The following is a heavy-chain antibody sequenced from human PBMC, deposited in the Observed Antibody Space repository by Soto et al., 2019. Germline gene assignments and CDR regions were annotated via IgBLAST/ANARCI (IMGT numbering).Heavy chain of an antibody. CDR1: GFTFSSYW. D-gene: IGHD3-22*01. CDR2: IKQDGSEN. CDR3: ARERGLYYDSSSYYSFSGAFDI. J-gene: IGHJ3*02. Sequence: GGSLRLSCAASGFTFSSYWMRWVRQAPGKGLEWVANIKQDGSENYYVDSVKGRFTISRDNAKNTLCLQMNSLRAEDTAVYYCARERGLYYDSSSYYSFSGAFDIWGQGTMVTVSS. V-gene: IGHV3-7*03.